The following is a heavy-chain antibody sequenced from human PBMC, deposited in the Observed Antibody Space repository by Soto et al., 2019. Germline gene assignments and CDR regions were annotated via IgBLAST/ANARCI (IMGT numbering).Heavy chain of an antibody. CDR1: GGSISSYY. J-gene: IGHJ4*02. D-gene: IGHD6-19*01. CDR3: ARDPGYSSGWYESRLFDY. Sequence: SETLSLTCTVSGGSISSYYWSWIRRPAGKGLEWIGRIYTSGSTNYNPSLKSRVTMSVDTSKNQFSLKLSSVTAADTAVYYCARDPGYSSGWYESRLFDYWGPGPLVTVSS. V-gene: IGHV4-4*07. CDR2: IYTSGST.